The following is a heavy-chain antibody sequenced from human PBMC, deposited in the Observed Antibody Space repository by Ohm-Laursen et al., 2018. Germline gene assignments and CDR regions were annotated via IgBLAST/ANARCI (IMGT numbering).Heavy chain of an antibody. J-gene: IGHJ5*02. CDR2: IKSKAAGETR. Sequence: SLRLSCAATGFTVSDAWMSWVRQAPGKGLEYVGRIKSKAAGETREYAEPVKGRFTILRDDSKNTLSLQMNSLKTEDTGVYYCSTDQFSWGQGTLVTVSS. V-gene: IGHV3-15*01. CDR3: STDQFS. CDR1: GFTVSDAW.